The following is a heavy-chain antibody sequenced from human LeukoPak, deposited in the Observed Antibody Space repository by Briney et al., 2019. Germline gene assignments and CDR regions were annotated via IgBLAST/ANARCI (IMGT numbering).Heavy chain of an antibody. J-gene: IGHJ6*02. CDR1: GYTFTSYG. CDR2: ISAYNGNT. V-gene: IGHV1-18*01. Sequence: GASVKVSCKASGYTFTSYGISWVRQAPGQGLERMGWISAYNGNTNYAQKLQGRVTMTTDTSTSTAYMELRSRRSDDTAVYYCARERGTTAGYYYGMDVWGQGTTVTVSS. CDR3: ARERGTTAGYYYGMDV. D-gene: IGHD1-1*01.